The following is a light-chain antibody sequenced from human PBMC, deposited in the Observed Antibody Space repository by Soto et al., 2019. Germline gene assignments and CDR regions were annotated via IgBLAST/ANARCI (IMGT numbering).Light chain of an antibody. CDR2: GAS. CDR3: QQYNNWTPLT. V-gene: IGKV3-15*01. Sequence: EIVMTQSPATLSVSPGERATLSCRASQSITNNLAWYQQKPGQAPRLLIYGASTRVTGIPARFSGSGSGTEFTLTISSLQSEDFAVYYCQQYNNWTPLTFGGGTKVEIK. J-gene: IGKJ4*01. CDR1: QSITNN.